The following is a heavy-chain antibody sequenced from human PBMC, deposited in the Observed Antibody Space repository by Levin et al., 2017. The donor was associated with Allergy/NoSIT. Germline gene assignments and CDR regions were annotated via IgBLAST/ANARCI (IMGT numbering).Heavy chain of an antibody. D-gene: IGHD6-13*01. CDR3: AKDASSWYALDY. CDR2: ISGNGGST. CDR1: EFTFSSYA. Sequence: LSLTCAASEFTFSSYAMTWVRQAPGKGLEWVSAISGNGGSTYYADSVKGRFTISRDNSKNTLYLQMNSLRAEDTAVYYCAKDASSWYALDYWGQGTLVTVSS. V-gene: IGHV3-23*01. J-gene: IGHJ4*02.